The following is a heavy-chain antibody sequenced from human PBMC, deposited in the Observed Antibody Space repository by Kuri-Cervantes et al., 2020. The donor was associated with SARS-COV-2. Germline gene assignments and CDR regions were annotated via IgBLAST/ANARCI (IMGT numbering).Heavy chain of an antibody. Sequence: GESLKISCTASGFTFGDYAMSWVRQAPGKGLEWVGFIRSKAYGGTTEYAASVKGRFTISRDDSKSIAYLQMNSLKTEDTAVYYCTWTDSSGYYYSGSAYYFDYWGQGTLVTVSS. CDR2: IRSKAYGGTT. J-gene: IGHJ4*02. D-gene: IGHD3-22*01. V-gene: IGHV3-49*04. CDR1: GFTFGDYA. CDR3: TWTDSSGYYYSGSAYYFDY.